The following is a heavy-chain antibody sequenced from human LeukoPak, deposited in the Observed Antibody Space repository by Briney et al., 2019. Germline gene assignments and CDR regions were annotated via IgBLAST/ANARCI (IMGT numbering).Heavy chain of an antibody. CDR1: EFTFSSYW. CDR2: IKQDGSEK. J-gene: IGHJ1*01. CDR3: ARAGQWLPPAEYFQH. V-gene: IGHV3-7*01. D-gene: IGHD6-19*01. Sequence: GGSLRLSCAASEFTFSSYWMNWVRQAPGKGLEWVANIKQDGSEKYYVDSVKGRFTISRDNAKNSLYLQMNSLRAEDTAVYYCARAGQWLPPAEYFQHWGQGTLVTVSS.